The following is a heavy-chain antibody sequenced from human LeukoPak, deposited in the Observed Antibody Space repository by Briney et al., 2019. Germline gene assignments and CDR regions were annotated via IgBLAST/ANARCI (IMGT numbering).Heavy chain of an antibody. Sequence: PGGSLRLPCAASGLTFNKYIMIWVRKATGRGLEWLSYFSSGSGTMYYADSVKGRFTISRDNAKKSLYLQMNSLRDEDTAVYYCARAVLGYSWVYDYWGQGTLVTVSS. CDR3: ARAVLGYSWVYDY. V-gene: IGHV3-48*02. D-gene: IGHD5-18*01. J-gene: IGHJ4*02. CDR1: GLTFNKYI. CDR2: FSSGSGTM.